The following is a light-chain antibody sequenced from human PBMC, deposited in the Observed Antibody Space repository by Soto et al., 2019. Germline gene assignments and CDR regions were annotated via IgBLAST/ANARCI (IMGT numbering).Light chain of an antibody. J-gene: IGLJ1*01. CDR3: CSYAESSTPFV. V-gene: IGLV2-23*01. Sequence: QSALTQPASVSGSPGQSLTISCTGTSSDVGSSNLVSWYQHLPGKAPQLIIYGDRQRPSRVSDRFSGSKSGNRASLTISGLQAEDEADYYCCSYAESSTPFVFGTGTKLTVL. CDR2: GDR. CDR1: SSDVGSSNL.